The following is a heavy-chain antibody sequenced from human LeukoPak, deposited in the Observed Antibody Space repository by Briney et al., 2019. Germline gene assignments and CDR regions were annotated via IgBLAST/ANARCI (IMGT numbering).Heavy chain of an antibody. CDR1: GFTFDDYA. J-gene: IGHJ4*02. Sequence: GGSLRLSCAASGFTFDDYAMHWVRQAPGKGLEWVSGISWNSGSIGYADSVKGRFTISRDNAKNSLYLQMNSLRAEDTAVYYCVTSRQGATSGDWGQGTLVTVSS. V-gene: IGHV3-9*01. CDR2: ISWNSGSI. CDR3: VTSRQGATSGD. D-gene: IGHD1-26*01.